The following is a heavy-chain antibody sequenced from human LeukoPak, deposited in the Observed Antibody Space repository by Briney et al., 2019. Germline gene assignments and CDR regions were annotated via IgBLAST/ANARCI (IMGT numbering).Heavy chain of an antibody. Sequence: PGGSLRLSCAVSGFTFSSHGFTWVRQVPGKGLEWVSAIEISGDTFYADSVKGRFTISRDNSEDTLYLQLNSLRAEDTAVYYCASEIRPNDYWGQGTLVTVSS. D-gene: IGHD3-10*01. V-gene: IGHV3-23*01. J-gene: IGHJ4*02. CDR3: ASEIRPNDY. CDR1: GFTFSSHG. CDR2: IEISGDT.